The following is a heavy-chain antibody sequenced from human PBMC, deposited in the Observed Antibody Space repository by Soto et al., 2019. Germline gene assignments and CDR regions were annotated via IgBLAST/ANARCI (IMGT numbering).Heavy chain of an antibody. D-gene: IGHD2-8*01. CDR3: AKGATSRCWCKSSFDP. J-gene: IGHJ5*02. V-gene: IGHV3-30*18. CDR1: GFTFSSYG. CDR2: ISYDGSNK. Sequence: QVQLVESGGGVVQPGRSLRLSCAASGFTFSSYGMHWVRQAPGKGLEWVAVISYDGSNKYYADSVKGRFTISRDNSEITLYRQVHVVRAEDTSVYCCAKGATSRCWCKSSFDPWGEGTLVIVSS.